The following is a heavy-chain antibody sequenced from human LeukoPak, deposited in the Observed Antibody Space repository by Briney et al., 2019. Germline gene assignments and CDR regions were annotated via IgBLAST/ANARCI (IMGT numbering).Heavy chain of an antibody. CDR1: GFTFSSYW. D-gene: IGHD3-22*01. CDR2: IYSGGST. J-gene: IGHJ6*03. V-gene: IGHV3-66*01. CDR3: ARAQYYYDSSGYYPPPYYYYYMDV. Sequence: GGSLRLSCAASGFTFSSYWMSWVRQAPGKGLEWVSVIYSGGSTYYADSVKGRFTISRDNSKNTLYLQMNSLRAEDTAVYYCARAQYYYDSSGYYPPPYYYYYMDVWGKGTTVTVSS.